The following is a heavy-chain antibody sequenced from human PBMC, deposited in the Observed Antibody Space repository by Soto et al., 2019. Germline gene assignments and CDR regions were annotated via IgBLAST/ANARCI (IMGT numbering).Heavy chain of an antibody. V-gene: IGHV3-53*04. CDR2: IYSGGNT. D-gene: IGHD2-15*01. CDR1: GFTVSSNY. CDR3: ARERGYCSGGSCYFPPDYYYYMDV. J-gene: IGHJ6*03. Sequence: EVQLVESGGGLVQPGGSLRLSCAASGFTVSSNYMSWVRQAPGKGLEWVSVIYSGGNTYYADSVKGRFTISRHNSKNTLYLQMNSLRAEETAVYYCARERGYCSGGSCYFPPDYYYYMDVWGKGTTVTVSS.